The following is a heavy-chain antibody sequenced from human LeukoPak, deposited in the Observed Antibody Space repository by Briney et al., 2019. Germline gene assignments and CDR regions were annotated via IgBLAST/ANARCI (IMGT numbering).Heavy chain of an antibody. Sequence: GGSLRLSCAASGFTFSSYGMHWVRQAPGKGLEWVAVVAYDGTNKFYADSVKGRFTISRDNSKNTLYLQMNSLRAEDTAVYYCAKDTGRGYYDSSGFWGQGTLVTVSS. J-gene: IGHJ4*02. CDR3: AKDTGRGYYDSSGF. CDR2: VAYDGTNK. D-gene: IGHD3-22*01. CDR1: GFTFSSYG. V-gene: IGHV3-30*18.